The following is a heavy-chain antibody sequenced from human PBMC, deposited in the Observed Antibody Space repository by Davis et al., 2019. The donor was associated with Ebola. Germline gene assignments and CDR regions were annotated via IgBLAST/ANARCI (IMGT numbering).Heavy chain of an antibody. J-gene: IGHJ6*03. D-gene: IGHD1-14*01. V-gene: IGHV4-38-2*02. CDR2: ISHGGST. CDR3: ARANHANIYYYYMDV. CDR1: GYSINSNYY. Sequence: SETLSLTCSVSGYSINSNYYWGWIRQPPGKGLEWIGAISHGGSTYYSPSLKSRITISFDTSKNQFSLKLDSVTAADTAIYYCARANHANIYYYYMDVWGKGTTVTVSS.